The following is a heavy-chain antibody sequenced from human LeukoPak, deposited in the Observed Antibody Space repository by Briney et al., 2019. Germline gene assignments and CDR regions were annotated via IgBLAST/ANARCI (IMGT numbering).Heavy chain of an antibody. CDR2: ISSNGGNT. J-gene: IGHJ4*02. Sequence: PGGSLRLSCAASGFTFTSYAMSWVRQAPGKGLEYVSAISSNGGNTYYADSVKGRFTISRDNSKSTVYLQMSSLRAEDTAVYYCVKGGQYSSSGLDYWGQGTLVTVSS. D-gene: IGHD6-6*01. V-gene: IGHV3-64D*09. CDR3: VKGGQYSSSGLDY. CDR1: GFTFTSYA.